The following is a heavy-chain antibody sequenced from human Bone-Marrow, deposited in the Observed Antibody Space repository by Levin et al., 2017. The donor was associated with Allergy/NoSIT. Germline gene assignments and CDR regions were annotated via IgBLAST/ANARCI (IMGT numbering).Heavy chain of an antibody. D-gene: IGHD1-20*01. CDR3: ARDQRRKNNWNDSFDY. Sequence: SQTLSLTCTVSGGSIDTGFYYWTWIRQHPGRGLEWIGYISYSGDTYYNPSLESRITISGDMSKNQFSLTLTSVTAADTAIYYCARDQRRKNNWNDSFDYWGQGTLVTVSS. CDR1: GGSIDTGFYY. CDR2: ISYSGDT. V-gene: IGHV4-31*03. J-gene: IGHJ4*02.